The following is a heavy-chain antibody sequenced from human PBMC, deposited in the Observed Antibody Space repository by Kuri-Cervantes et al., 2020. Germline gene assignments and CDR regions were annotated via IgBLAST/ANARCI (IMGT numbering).Heavy chain of an antibody. D-gene: IGHD3-22*01. CDR2: ISYDGSNK. Sequence: GESLKISCAASGFTFSSYAMHWVRQAPGKGLEWVAVISYDGSNKYYADSVKGRFTISRDNSKNTLYLQMNSLRAEDTAVYYCASTYYYDSSGYNYYYMDVWGKGTTVTVSS. J-gene: IGHJ6*03. CDR1: GFTFSSYA. CDR3: ASTYYYDSSGYNYYYMDV. V-gene: IGHV3-30-3*02.